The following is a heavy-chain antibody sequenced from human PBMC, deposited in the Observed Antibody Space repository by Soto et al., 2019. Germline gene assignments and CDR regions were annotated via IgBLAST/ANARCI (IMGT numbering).Heavy chain of an antibody. CDR3: AREGDSFAPGMDV. J-gene: IGHJ6*02. CDR2: IYYSGST. Sequence: QVQLQESGPGLVKPSQTLSLTCTVSGGSISSGGYYWSWIRQHPGKGLEWIGYIYYSGSTYYNPSLKSRVTISVDTSKNQFSRNLSSVTAADTAVYYCAREGDSFAPGMDVWGQGTTVTVSS. V-gene: IGHV4-31*03. CDR1: GGSISSGGYY. D-gene: IGHD3-16*01.